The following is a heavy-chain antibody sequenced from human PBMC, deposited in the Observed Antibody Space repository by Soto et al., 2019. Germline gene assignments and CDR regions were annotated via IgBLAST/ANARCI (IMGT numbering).Heavy chain of an antibody. V-gene: IGHV3-73*02. CDR2: IRSKANSYAT. D-gene: IGHD6-19*01. Sequence: EVQLVESGGGLVQPGGSLKLSCAASGFTFSGSAMHWVRQASGKGLEWVGRIRSKANSYATEYAASVKGRFTISRNDSQTTGYLQMNSLTTEDTAVYYCTRQGIAVAADYWYFDLWGRGTLVTVSS. CDR3: TRQGIAVAADYWYFDL. CDR1: GFTFSGSA. J-gene: IGHJ2*01.